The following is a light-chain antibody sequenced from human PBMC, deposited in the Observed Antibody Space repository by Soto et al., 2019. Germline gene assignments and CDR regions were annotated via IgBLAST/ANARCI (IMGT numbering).Light chain of an antibody. Sequence: QSVLTQPASVSGSPGQSITISCTGTSSDVGGYNYVSWYHQHPGKAPKLMIYDVSNRPSGVSNRFSGSKSGNTASLTISGLQAEDEADYYCSSYTSSSTRVFGTGTKVTVL. CDR2: DVS. CDR1: SSDVGGYNY. J-gene: IGLJ1*01. V-gene: IGLV2-14*01. CDR3: SSYTSSSTRV.